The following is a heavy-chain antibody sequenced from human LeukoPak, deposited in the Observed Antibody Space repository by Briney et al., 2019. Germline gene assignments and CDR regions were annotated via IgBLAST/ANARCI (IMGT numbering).Heavy chain of an antibody. Sequence: SVKVSCKASGFTFTSSAMQWVRQARGQRLEWIGWIVVGSGNTNYAQKLQERVTITRDMSTSTAYMELSSLRSEDTAVYYCAAGPPPYCSGGSCYSDGTVFDYWGQGTLVTVSS. D-gene: IGHD2-15*01. CDR2: IVVGSGNT. CDR1: GFTFTSSA. V-gene: IGHV1-58*02. J-gene: IGHJ4*02. CDR3: AAGPPPYCSGGSCYSDGTVFDY.